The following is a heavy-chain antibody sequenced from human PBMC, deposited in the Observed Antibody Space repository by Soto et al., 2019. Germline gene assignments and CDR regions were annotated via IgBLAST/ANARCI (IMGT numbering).Heavy chain of an antibody. J-gene: IGHJ1*01. Sequence: EVQLLESGGGLVQPGGSLRLSCAASGFTFSSYAMSWVRQAPGKGLEWASAISGSGGSTYYADSEKGRFTISRDNSKNPLNLKMNSLGAEDTAVYYCAKDGYCSVGSCYSSEYFQHWCQGTLVTVSS. D-gene: IGHD2-15*01. CDR3: AKDGYCSVGSCYSSEYFQH. CDR2: ISGSGGST. CDR1: GFTFSSYA. V-gene: IGHV3-23*01.